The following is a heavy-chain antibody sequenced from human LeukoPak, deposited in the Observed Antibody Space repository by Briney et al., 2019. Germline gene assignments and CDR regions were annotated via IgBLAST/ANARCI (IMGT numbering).Heavy chain of an antibody. J-gene: IGHJ4*02. CDR1: GYTFTSYG. D-gene: IGHD3-22*01. Sequence: ASVKVSCKASGYTFTSYGISWVRQAPGQGLEWMGWISAYNGNTNYAQKFQGRVIMTSDTSTSTVYMDLSSLRSEDTAVYYCAKDLDTSGSTLDFWGLGTLVTVSS. V-gene: IGHV1-18*01. CDR2: ISAYNGNT. CDR3: AKDLDTSGSTLDF.